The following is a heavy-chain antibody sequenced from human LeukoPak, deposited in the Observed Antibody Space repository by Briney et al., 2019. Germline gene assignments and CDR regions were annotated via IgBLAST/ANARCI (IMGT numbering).Heavy chain of an antibody. J-gene: IGHJ5*02. D-gene: IGHD3-10*01. CDR1: GYTLTELS. V-gene: IGHV1-24*01. Sequence: ASVKVSCKVSGYTLTELSMHWVRQAPGKGLEWMGGFDPEDGETIYAQKFQGRVTMTEDTSTDTAYMELSSLRSEDTAVYYCATEYYYGSGYNWFDPWGQGTPVTVSS. CDR3: ATEYYYGSGYNWFDP. CDR2: FDPEDGET.